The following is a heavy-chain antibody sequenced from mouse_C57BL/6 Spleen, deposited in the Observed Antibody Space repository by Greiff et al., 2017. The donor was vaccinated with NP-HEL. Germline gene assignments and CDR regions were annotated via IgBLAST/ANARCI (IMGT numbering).Heavy chain of an antibody. Sequence: EVKVVESGGGLVKPGGSLKLSCAASGFTFSSYAMSWVRQTPEKRLEWVATISDGGSYTYYPDNVKGRFTISRDNAKNNLYLQMSHLKSEDTAMYYCASVITTVVADAMDYWGQGTSVTVSS. J-gene: IGHJ4*01. CDR3: ASVITTVVADAMDY. CDR2: ISDGGSYT. D-gene: IGHD1-1*01. CDR1: GFTFSSYA. V-gene: IGHV5-4*03.